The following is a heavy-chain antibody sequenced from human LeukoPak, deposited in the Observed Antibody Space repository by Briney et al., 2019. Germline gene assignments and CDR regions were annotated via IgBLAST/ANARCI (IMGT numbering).Heavy chain of an antibody. CDR1: GFTFSDYY. CDR2: ISSSGSTI. V-gene: IGHV3-11*01. J-gene: IGHJ3*02. CDR3: DIVVVPAAILAGAFDI. Sequence: GGSLRLSCAASGFTFSDYYMSWIRQAPGKGLEWVSYISSSGSTIYYADSVKGRFTISRDNSKNTLYLQMNSLRAEDTAVYYCDIVVVPAAILAGAFDIWGQGTMVTVSS. D-gene: IGHD2-2*02.